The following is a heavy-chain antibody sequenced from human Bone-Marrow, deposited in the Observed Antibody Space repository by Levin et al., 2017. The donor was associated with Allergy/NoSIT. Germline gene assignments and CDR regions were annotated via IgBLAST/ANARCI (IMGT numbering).Heavy chain of an antibody. J-gene: IGHJ4*02. CDR2: IYYSGST. Sequence: SQTLSLTCTVSGASISIPYWSWIRQPPGKGLEWIGYIYYSGSTKSNPSLKSRLTMSVDTSKNQFSLKLTSVTAADTAVYYCARGDFDWDEWGQGTLVTVSS. CDR3: ARGDFDWDE. D-gene: IGHD3-9*01. V-gene: IGHV4-59*11. CDR1: GASISIPY.